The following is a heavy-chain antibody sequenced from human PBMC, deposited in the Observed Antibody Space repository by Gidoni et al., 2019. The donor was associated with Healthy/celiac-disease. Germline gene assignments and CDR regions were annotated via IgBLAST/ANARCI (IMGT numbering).Heavy chain of an antibody. D-gene: IGHD5-12*01. J-gene: IGHJ4*02. V-gene: IGHV3-21*01. CDR1: GFTFSSYS. CDR3: ARGVEMATNGPDGY. CDR2: ISSSSSYI. Sequence: EVQLVESGGGLVKPGGSLRLSCAASGFTFSSYSMNWVRQAPGKGLEWVSSISSSSSYIYYADSVKGRFTISRDNAKNSLYLQMNSLRAEDTAVYYCARGVEMATNGPDGYWGQGTLVTVSS.